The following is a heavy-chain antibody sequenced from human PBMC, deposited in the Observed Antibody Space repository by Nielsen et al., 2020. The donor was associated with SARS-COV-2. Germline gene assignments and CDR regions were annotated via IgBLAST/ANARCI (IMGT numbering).Heavy chain of an antibody. J-gene: IGHJ6*02. CDR1: GYTFTGSY. V-gene: IGHV1-2*06. CDR3: ARARATIFGLVMSYGMDV. D-gene: IGHD3/OR15-3a*01. Sequence: ASVKVSCKASGYTFTGSYVHWVRQAPGQGLEWMGRINPNSGSTNCAQKFQGRVTMTRDASISTVYMELTSDDTAVYYCARARATIFGLVMSYGMDVWGQGTTVAVSS. CDR2: INPNSGST.